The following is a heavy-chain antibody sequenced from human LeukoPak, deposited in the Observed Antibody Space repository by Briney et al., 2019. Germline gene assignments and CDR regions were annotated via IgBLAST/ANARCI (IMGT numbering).Heavy chain of an antibody. Sequence: ASVKVSCKASGFTFTSSGMQWVRQARGQRLEWIGWIVVGSGNTNYAQKFQERVTITRDMSTSTAYMELSSLRSEDTAVYYCAVILGYCSGGSCLGTDYFDYWGQGTLVTVSS. CDR2: IVVGSGNT. CDR1: GFTFTSSG. V-gene: IGHV1-58*02. CDR3: AVILGYCSGGSCLGTDYFDY. J-gene: IGHJ4*02. D-gene: IGHD2-15*01.